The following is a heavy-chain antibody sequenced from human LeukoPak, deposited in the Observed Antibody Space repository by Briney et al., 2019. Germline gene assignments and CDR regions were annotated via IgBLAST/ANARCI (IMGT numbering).Heavy chain of an antibody. CDR3: ARDATEDIVVVPAAIRNNYYYYYMDV. V-gene: IGHV1-2*02. Sequence: ASVKVSCKASGYTFTGYYMHWVRQAPGQGLEWMGWINPNSGGTNYAQKFQGRVTMTRDTSISTAYMELSRLRSDDTAVYYCARDATEDIVVVPAAIRNNYYYYYMDVWGKGTTVTVSS. CDR2: INPNSGGT. D-gene: IGHD2-2*02. CDR1: GYTFTGYY. J-gene: IGHJ6*03.